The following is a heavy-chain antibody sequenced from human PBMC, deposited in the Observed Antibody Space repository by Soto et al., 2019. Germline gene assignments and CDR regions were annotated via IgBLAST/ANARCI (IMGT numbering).Heavy chain of an antibody. CDR2: VYHSGRT. D-gene: IGHD3-22*01. J-gene: IGHJ4*02. Sequence: SETLSLTCAVSGGSISTSNWWSWVRQPPGKGLEWIGEVYHSGRTDSSPSLKSRVTISLDMSKNHVSLILKSVNIADSAIYYCARGHFDSRGYSNALDYWGQGIQVTVSS. CDR3: ARGHFDSRGYSNALDY. CDR1: GGSISTSNW. V-gene: IGHV4-4*02.